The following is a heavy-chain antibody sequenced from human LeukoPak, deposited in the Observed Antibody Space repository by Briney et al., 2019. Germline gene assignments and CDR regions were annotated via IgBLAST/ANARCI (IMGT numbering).Heavy chain of an antibody. CDR3: ARTPVVRGVSWDY. J-gene: IGHJ4*02. Sequence: GPSLRLSCAASGFTFSGYPMHWVRQAPGKGLEWVAVISYDGGNKYYADSVKGRFTISRDKNTLYLQMNSLRAEDTAVYYCARTPVVRGVSWDYWGQGTLVTVSS. D-gene: IGHD3-10*01. CDR2: ISYDGGNK. CDR1: GFTFSGYP. V-gene: IGHV3-30*01.